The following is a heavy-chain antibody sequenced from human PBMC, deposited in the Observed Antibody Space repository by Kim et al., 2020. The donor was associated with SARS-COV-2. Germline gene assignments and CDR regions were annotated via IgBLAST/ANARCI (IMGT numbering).Heavy chain of an antibody. CDR3: ARGVDTVLVSGGYNWFDP. CDR1: GFTFSSYN. CDR2: ISRSSSYV. J-gene: IGHJ5*02. Sequence: GGSLRLSCAASGFTFSSYNMNWVRQAPGKGLEWVSSISRSSSYVYYADSVKGRFTISRDNANDSLYLQMNSLRAEDTAVYFCARGVDTVLVSGGYNWFDPWGQGTLVTVSS. D-gene: IGHD5-18*01. V-gene: IGHV3-21*01.